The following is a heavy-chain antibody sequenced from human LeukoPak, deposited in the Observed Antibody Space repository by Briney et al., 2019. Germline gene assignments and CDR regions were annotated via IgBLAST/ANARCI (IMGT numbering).Heavy chain of an antibody. CDR1: GFTFSDFY. CDR2: ITSAGST. D-gene: IGHD5-18*01. J-gene: IGHJ4*02. V-gene: IGHV3-11*04. Sequence: GGSLRLSCAASGFTFSDFYMTWIRQAPGKGLEWVSYITSAGSTYYADSVKGRFTISRDNAKTSLYLQMNNLGAEDTAVYYCARVVWGWDTAMPTPFDYWGRGTLVTASS. CDR3: ARVVWGWDTAMPTPFDY.